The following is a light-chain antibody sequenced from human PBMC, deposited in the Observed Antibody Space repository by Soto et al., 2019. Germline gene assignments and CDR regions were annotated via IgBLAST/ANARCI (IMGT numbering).Light chain of an antibody. V-gene: IGLV2-11*01. CDR1: SSDVGGYNY. CDR3: CSYAGTYTQWV. J-gene: IGLJ3*02. Sequence: QSALTQPRSVSGSPGQSVTISCTGTSSDVGGYNYVSWYQQHPGKAPKLVIYDVSNRPSGVPDRFSGSKSGNTASLTVSGLQAEDEADYSCCSYAGTYTQWVFGGGTKLTV. CDR2: DVS.